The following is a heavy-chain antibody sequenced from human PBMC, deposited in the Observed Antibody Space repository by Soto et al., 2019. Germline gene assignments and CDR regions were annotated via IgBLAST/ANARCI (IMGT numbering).Heavy chain of an antibody. D-gene: IGHD6-13*01. Sequence: SETLSLTCAVYGGSFSGYYWSWIRQPPGKGLEWIGEINHSGSTNYNPSLKSRVTISVDTSKNQFSLKLSSVTAADTAVYYCASSSSCHHNNWFDPWGQGTLVTVSS. CDR2: INHSGST. CDR3: ASSSSCHHNNWFDP. J-gene: IGHJ5*02. V-gene: IGHV4-34*01. CDR1: GGSFSGYY.